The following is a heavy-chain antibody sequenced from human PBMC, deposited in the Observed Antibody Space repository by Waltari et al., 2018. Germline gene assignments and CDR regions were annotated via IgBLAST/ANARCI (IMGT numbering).Heavy chain of an antibody. V-gene: IGHV1-2*02. D-gene: IGHD6-13*01. CDR1: GYTFTYYY. CDR3: ARVGESGYSSRWYDA. CDR2: IHPRTGGT. Sequence: QLHLVQSGADVQQPGAPVKVSCQNSGYTFTYYYILWVRQAPGLGREWMGWIHPRTGGTKYAQRFQDRVVMTRDTSINTGYMEVNRLKSDDTALYFWARVGESGYSSRWYDAWGQGTLVTVSS. J-gene: IGHJ4*02.